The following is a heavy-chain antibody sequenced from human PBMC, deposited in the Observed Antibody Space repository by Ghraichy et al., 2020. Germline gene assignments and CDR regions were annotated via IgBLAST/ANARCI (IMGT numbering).Heavy chain of an antibody. V-gene: IGHV1-2*02. CDR3: ATWDYYDSSGLGDY. CDR2: INPNSGGT. Sequence: ASVKVSCKASGYTFTGYYMHWVRQAPGQGLEWMGWINPNSGGTNYAQKFQGRVTMTRDTSISTAYMELSRLRSDDTAVYYCATWDYYDSSGLGDYWGQGTLVTVSS. J-gene: IGHJ4*02. D-gene: IGHD3-22*01. CDR1: GYTFTGYY.